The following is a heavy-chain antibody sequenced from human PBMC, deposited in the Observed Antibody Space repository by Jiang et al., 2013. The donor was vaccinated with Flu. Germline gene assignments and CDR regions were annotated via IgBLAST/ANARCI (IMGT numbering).Heavy chain of an antibody. D-gene: IGHD3-3*01. CDR1: GGSIGTGSYY. Sequence: GPGLVKPSQTLSLTCTVSGGSIGTGSYYWNWIRQPAGKELEWIGRIYTTGSTNYNPSLKSRVTISGDTSNNQFSLNLNSLTAADTAVYFCARSIFGMAYFDYWGQGTLVTVSS. CDR3: ARSIFGMAYFDY. V-gene: IGHV4-61*02. J-gene: IGHJ4*02. CDR2: IYTTGST.